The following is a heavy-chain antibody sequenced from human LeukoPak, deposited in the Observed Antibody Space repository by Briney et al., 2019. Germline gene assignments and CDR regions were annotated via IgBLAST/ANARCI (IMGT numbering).Heavy chain of an antibody. J-gene: IGHJ4*02. Sequence: PSETLSLTCTVSGGSISSSSYYWGWIRQPPGKGLEWIGSIYYSGSTYYNPPLKSRVTISVDTSKNQFSLKLSSVTAADTAVYYCARPYYGDYGYYFDYWGQGTLVTVSS. V-gene: IGHV4-39*01. D-gene: IGHD4-17*01. CDR2: IYYSGST. CDR1: GGSISSSSYY. CDR3: ARPYYGDYGYYFDY.